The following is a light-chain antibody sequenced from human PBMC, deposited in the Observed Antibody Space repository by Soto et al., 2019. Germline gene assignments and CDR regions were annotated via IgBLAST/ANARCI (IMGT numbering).Light chain of an antibody. CDR3: QSSDSSLTTFV. Sequence: QSVLTQPPSVSGAPGQRVAISCTGSSSNIGAEYDVHWYQQLPGTAPKRLIYGDNNRPSGVPDRFSGSKSGTSASLAITGLQPEYEADYYCQSSDSSLTTFVFGTGTKVTV. CDR2: GDN. J-gene: IGLJ1*01. CDR1: SSNIGAEYD. V-gene: IGLV1-40*01.